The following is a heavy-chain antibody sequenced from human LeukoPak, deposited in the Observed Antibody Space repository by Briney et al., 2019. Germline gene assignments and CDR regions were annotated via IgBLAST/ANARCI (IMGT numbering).Heavy chain of an antibody. CDR1: GFTFSSYA. CDR3: ARGYGDLGY. D-gene: IGHD4-17*01. Sequence: GGSLRLSCAASGFTFSSYAMSWVRQAPGKGLEWVSSISSSSSYIYYADTVKGRFTISRDNAKNSLYLQMNSLRAEGTAVYYCARGYGDLGYWGQGTLVTVSS. V-gene: IGHV3-21*01. CDR2: ISSSSSYI. J-gene: IGHJ4*02.